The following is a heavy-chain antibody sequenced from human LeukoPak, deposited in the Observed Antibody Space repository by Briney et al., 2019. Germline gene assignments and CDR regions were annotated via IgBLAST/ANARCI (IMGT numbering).Heavy chain of an antibody. J-gene: IGHJ4*02. D-gene: IGHD2-15*01. CDR3: ARQPIVVVVAAQGEGFDY. V-gene: IGHV4-39*01. CDR1: GGSISSRSYY. Sequence: SETLSLTCTVSGGSISSRSYYWGWIRQPPGKGLEWIGSIYYSGSTYYNPSLKSRVTISVDTSKNQFSLKLSSVTAADTAVYYCARQPIVVVVAAQGEGFDYWGQGTLVTVSS. CDR2: IYYSGST.